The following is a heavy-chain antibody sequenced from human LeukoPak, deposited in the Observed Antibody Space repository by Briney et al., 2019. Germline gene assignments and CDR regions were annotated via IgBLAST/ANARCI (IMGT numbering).Heavy chain of an antibody. CDR3: AKGSHYYDSSGYYYPFWY. D-gene: IGHD3-22*01. CDR2: ISGSGGST. V-gene: IGHV3-23*01. Sequence: GGSLRLSCAASGFTFSSYAMSWVRQAPGKGLEWVSAISGSGGSTYYADSVKGRLTISRDNSKNTLYLQMNSLRAEDTAVYYCAKGSHYYDSSGYYYPFWYWGQGTLVTVSS. CDR1: GFTFSSYA. J-gene: IGHJ4*02.